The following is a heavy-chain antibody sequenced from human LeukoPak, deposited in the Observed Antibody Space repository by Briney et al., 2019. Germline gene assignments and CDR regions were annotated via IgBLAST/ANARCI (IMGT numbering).Heavy chain of an antibody. CDR2: IKQDGSEK. CDR3: AKDNIINYYGSGSYYIPNWFDP. Sequence: PGGSLRLSCAASGFTFSSYWMSWVRQAPGKGLEWVANIKQDGSEKYYVDSVKGRFTISRDNAKNSLYLQMNSLRAEDTAVYYCAKDNIINYYGSGSYYIPNWFDPWGQGTLVTVSS. J-gene: IGHJ5*02. D-gene: IGHD3-10*01. CDR1: GFTFSSYW. V-gene: IGHV3-7*01.